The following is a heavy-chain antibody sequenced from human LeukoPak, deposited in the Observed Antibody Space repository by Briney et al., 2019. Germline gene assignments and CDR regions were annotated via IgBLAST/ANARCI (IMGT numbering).Heavy chain of an antibody. D-gene: IGHD3-10*01. Sequence: TGGSLRLSCAASGFTFSSYGMHWVRQAPGKGLEWVAGIWYDGSNKYYADSVKGRFTISRDNSKNTLYLQMNSLRAEDTAVYYCARDRYYGSGSYYYYYGMDVWGQGTTVTVSS. CDR1: GFTFSSYG. CDR2: IWYDGSNK. CDR3: ARDRYYGSGSYYYYYGMDV. J-gene: IGHJ6*02. V-gene: IGHV3-33*01.